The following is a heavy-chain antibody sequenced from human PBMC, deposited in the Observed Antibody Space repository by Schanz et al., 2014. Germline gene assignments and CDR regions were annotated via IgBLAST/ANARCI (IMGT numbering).Heavy chain of an antibody. CDR1: GFTLSNSD. Sequence: EVQLVESGGGLVQPGGSLRLSCAASGFTLSNSDMHWVRQGTGKGLEWVSTIGYLGDTYYPDSVKGRFTISRDNAKNTLYLQMNSLRAEDTAVYYCARDSRPHYDFLTAYYSIDYWGQGTLVTVSS. CDR2: IGYLGDT. CDR3: ARDSRPHYDFLTAYYSIDY. J-gene: IGHJ4*02. D-gene: IGHD3-9*01. V-gene: IGHV3-13*01.